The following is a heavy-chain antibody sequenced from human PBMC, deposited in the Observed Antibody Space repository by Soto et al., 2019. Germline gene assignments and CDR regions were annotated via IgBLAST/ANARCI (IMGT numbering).Heavy chain of an antibody. Sequence: SETLSLTCTVSGGSIRSYYWSWIRQPAGKGLEWIGRVYFGGSTNYSPSLKSRVTMSMDTSKNQFSMKMSSVTAADTAVYYCARGPGGFGDFSLDYWGQGTLVTVSS. CDR3: ARGPGGFGDFSLDY. CDR2: VYFGGST. D-gene: IGHD3-10*01. CDR1: GGSIRSYY. J-gene: IGHJ4*02. V-gene: IGHV4-4*07.